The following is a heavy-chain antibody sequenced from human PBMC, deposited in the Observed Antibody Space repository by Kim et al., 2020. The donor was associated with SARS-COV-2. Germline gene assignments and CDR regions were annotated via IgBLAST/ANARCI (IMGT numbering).Heavy chain of an antibody. CDR3: ARGGVGATYDAFDI. D-gene: IGHD1-26*01. V-gene: IGHV3-7*01. CDR1: GFTFSSYW. Sequence: GGSLRLSCAASGFTFSSYWMSWVRQAPGKGLEWVANIKQDGSEKYYVDSVKGRFTISRDNAKNSLYLQMNSLRAEDTAVYYCARGGVGATYDAFDIWGQGTMVTVSS. CDR2: IKQDGSEK. J-gene: IGHJ3*02.